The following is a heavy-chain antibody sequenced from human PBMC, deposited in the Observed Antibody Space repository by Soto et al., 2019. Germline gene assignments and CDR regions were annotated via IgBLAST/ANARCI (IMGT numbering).Heavy chain of an antibody. V-gene: IGHV1-2*02. D-gene: IGHD3-3*01. J-gene: IGHJ3*02. CDR3: ARVCITIFGVVIDAFDI. Sequence: PSVKVSCKASGYTFTGYYMHWVRQAPGQGLEWMGWINPNSGGTNYAQKFQGRVTMTRDTSISTAYMELSRLRSDDTAVYYCARVCITIFGVVIDAFDIWGQGTMVTVSS. CDR1: GYTFTGYY. CDR2: INPNSGGT.